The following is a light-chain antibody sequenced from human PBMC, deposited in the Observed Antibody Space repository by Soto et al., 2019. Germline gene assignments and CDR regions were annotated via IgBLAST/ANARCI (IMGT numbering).Light chain of an antibody. V-gene: IGKV3-20*01. CDR2: GAS. Sequence: EIVLTQSPGTLSLSPGERATLSCRASQSVSSSYLAWYQHKPGQAPRLLIYGASSRATGIPDRFSGSRSGTDFSLTISRLEPEDFAVYYFQRYGTTPRVTFGQGTRLEIK. CDR3: QRYGTTPRVT. CDR1: QSVSSSY. J-gene: IGKJ5*01.